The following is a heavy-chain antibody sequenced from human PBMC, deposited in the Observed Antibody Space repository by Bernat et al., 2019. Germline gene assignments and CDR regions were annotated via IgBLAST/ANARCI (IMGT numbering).Heavy chain of an antibody. Sequence: QLHLQESGPGLVKASETLSLTCTVSGASISSTSYYWGWIRQPPGKGLEWIGTMYNGGSTSYNPSLKSRVTISVDTSKNQFSLKLSSVTAADTAVYYCARMGGSGWPQADYWGQGTLVTVSS. CDR1: GASISSTSYY. D-gene: IGHD6-19*01. CDR3: ARMGGSGWPQADY. CDR2: MYNGGST. J-gene: IGHJ4*02. V-gene: IGHV4-39*01.